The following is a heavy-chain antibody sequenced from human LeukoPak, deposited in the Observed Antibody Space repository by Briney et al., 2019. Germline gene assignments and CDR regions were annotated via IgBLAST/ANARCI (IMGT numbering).Heavy chain of an antibody. CDR1: GFTFSNSA. V-gene: IGHV3-23*01. D-gene: IGHD6-19*01. Sequence: GESLRLSCAASGFTFSNSAMSWVRQPPGKGLEWVSTLSGSGITTYYADSVKGRFTISRDNSKNTLYLQMNSLRAKDTAVYYCAKGIYSSGWSYFDYWGHGTLVTVSS. J-gene: IGHJ4*01. CDR2: LSGSGITT. CDR3: AKGIYSSGWSYFDY.